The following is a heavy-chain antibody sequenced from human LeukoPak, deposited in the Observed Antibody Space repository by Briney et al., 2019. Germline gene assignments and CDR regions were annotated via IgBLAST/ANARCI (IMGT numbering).Heavy chain of an antibody. J-gene: IGHJ6*04. CDR2: IKSKTEGGTT. V-gene: IGHV3-15*01. CDR1: GFPFKKAW. CDR3: ATDAHIVVVPAALYYYYGMDV. Sequence: PGGALGLSCAAPGFPFKKAWVSWVRPAPGEGLEGVCRIKSKTEGGTTDYAAPVKGRFTISRDDSKNTLYLQMNSLKTEDTAVYYCATDAHIVVVPAALYYYYGMDVWGKGTTVTVSS. D-gene: IGHD2-2*01.